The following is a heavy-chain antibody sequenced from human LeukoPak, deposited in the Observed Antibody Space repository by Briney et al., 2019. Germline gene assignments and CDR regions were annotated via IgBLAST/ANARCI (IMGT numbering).Heavy chain of an antibody. CDR2: ITGSGGNT. CDR3: AKWGDFDVLTGYYAPDF. Sequence: GGSLRLSCAASEFTISNYAMSWVRQAPGKGLEWASAITGSGGNTYYADSVKGRFTISRDNSKNTLYLQMNNLRDEDTAVYYCAKWGDFDVLTGYYAPDFWGQGTLVTVSS. CDR1: EFTISNYA. J-gene: IGHJ4*02. V-gene: IGHV3-23*01. D-gene: IGHD3-9*01.